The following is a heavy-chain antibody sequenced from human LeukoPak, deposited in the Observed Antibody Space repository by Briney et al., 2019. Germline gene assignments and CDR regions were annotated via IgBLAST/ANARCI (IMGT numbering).Heavy chain of an antibody. Sequence: SETLSLTCTVSGGSISSYYWSWIRQPPGKGLEWIGYIYHSGTTYYNPSLESRVTISVDRSKNQFSLEVTSVTAADTAVYYCARAIGQYSRSWYWALDPWGQGTLVTVSS. V-gene: IGHV4-59*12. CDR2: IYHSGTT. J-gene: IGHJ5*02. D-gene: IGHD6-13*01. CDR1: GGSISSYY. CDR3: ARAIGQYSRSWYWALDP.